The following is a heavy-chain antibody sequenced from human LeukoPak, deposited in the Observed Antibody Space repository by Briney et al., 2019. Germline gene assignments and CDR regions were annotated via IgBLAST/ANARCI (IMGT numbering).Heavy chain of an antibody. CDR1: GYTFTGYY. Sequence: GASVEASCKASGYTFTGYYMHWVRQAPGQGLEWMGWINPNSGGSNYAQKFQGRVTMTRDTSISTAYMELSRLRSDDTAVYYCARVRDDSSGYLLIEAFDIWGQGTMVTVSS. J-gene: IGHJ3*02. V-gene: IGHV1-2*02. D-gene: IGHD3-22*01. CDR3: ARVRDDSSGYLLIEAFDI. CDR2: INPNSGGS.